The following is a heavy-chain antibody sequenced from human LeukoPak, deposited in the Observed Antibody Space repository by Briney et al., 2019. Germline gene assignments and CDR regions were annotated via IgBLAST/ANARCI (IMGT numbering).Heavy chain of an antibody. V-gene: IGHV3-21*01. Sequence: PGGSLRLSCAASGFTFSVYSMNWVRQALGKGLEWVSSITSSSSYIYYADSVKGRFTISRDNAKNSLYLQMNSLRAEDTAVYYCARDLAGYSSGPPWGYWGQGTLVTVSS. CDR2: ITSSSSYI. CDR3: ARDLAGYSSGPPWGY. CDR1: GFTFSVYS. D-gene: IGHD6-19*01. J-gene: IGHJ4*02.